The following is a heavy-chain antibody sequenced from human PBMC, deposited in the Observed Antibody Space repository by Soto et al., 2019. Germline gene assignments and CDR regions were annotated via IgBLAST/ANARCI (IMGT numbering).Heavy chain of an antibody. V-gene: IGHV3-48*03. J-gene: IGHJ4*02. CDR3: AREVYYYDSSGYAEYFDY. D-gene: IGHD3-22*01. CDR2: ISSSGSTI. CDR1: VFTFSSYE. Sequence: PGGALSLCSAASVFTFSSYERNWFRQDPVEGLEWVSYISSSGSTIYYADSVKGRFTISRDNAKNSLYLQMNSLRAEDTAVYYCAREVYYYDSSGYAEYFDYWGQGTLVTVSS.